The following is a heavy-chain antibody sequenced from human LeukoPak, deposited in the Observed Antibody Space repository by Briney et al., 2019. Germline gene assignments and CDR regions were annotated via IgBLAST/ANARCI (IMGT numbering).Heavy chain of an antibody. V-gene: IGHV1-46*01. J-gene: IGHJ4*02. Sequence: ASVKVSCKASGYTFTSYHMHWVRQAPGQGLEWMGIINPSGGTTNYAQKFQGRVTMTRDMSTSTVYMELSSLRSEDTAVYYCARVRNSGSYYSYFDYWGQGTLVTVSS. CDR3: ARVRNSGSYYSYFDY. CDR2: INPSGGTT. CDR1: GYTFTSYH. D-gene: IGHD1-26*01.